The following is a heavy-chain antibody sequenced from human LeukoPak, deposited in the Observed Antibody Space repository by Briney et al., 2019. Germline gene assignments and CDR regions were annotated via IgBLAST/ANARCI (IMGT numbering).Heavy chain of an antibody. J-gene: IGHJ6*03. CDR3: ARLSAYYYGSFFYYYMDV. CDR1: GFSFSSYW. D-gene: IGHD3-10*01. CDR2: IRQDESER. Sequence: GGSLRLSCEGSGFSFSSYWMTWVRQSPGKGPEWVANIRQDESERYTVDSVKGRFTISRDNARNSVYLHMNSLRAEDTALYYCARLSAYYYGSFFYYYMDVWGKGTTVTISS. V-gene: IGHV3-7*01.